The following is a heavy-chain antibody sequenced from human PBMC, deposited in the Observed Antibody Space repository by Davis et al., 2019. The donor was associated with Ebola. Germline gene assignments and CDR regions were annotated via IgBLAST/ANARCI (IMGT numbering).Heavy chain of an antibody. CDR2: ISWNSGLI. J-gene: IGHJ6*04. Sequence: SLKISCAASGFTLDDYAMHWVRQAPGKGLEWVSGISWNSGLIVYADSVQGRFTTSRDNAKNSVYLQMNSLRVEDTAVYYCARDWAGLDVWGRGTTVTVSS. CDR1: GFTLDDYA. CDR3: ARDWAGLDV. V-gene: IGHV3-9*01.